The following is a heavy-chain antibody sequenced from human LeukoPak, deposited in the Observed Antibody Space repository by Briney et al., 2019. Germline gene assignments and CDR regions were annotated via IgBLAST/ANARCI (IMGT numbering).Heavy chain of an antibody. J-gene: IGHJ4*02. Sequence: GSLRLSCAASGFTFSSYGMHWVRQAPGKGLEWVAVISFDGSNKYYADSVKGRFTISRNNSKNTVYLQMNSLRAEDTAVYYCATQQRTRYDVKYYFGNWGQGTLVTVSS. CDR2: ISFDGSNK. CDR3: ATQQRTRYDVKYYFGN. V-gene: IGHV3-30*03. CDR1: GFTFSSYG. D-gene: IGHD1/OR15-1a*01.